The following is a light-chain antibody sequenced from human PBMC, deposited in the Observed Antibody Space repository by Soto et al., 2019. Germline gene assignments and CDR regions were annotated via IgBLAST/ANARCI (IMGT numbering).Light chain of an antibody. J-gene: IGLJ1*01. CDR2: ENN. CDR1: SSNIGAGYE. Sequence: QSVLTQPPSVSEAPGQRVTISGTGSSSNIGAGYEAHWYQQVPGTAPKLLIYENNNRPSGVPDRFSGSKSGTSASLAITGLQAEDEAEYYCQSYDSSLSGYVFGTGT. CDR3: QSYDSSLSGYV. V-gene: IGLV1-40*01.